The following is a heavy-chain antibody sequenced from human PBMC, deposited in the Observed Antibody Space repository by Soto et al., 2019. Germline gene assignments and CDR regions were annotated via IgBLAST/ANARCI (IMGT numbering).Heavy chain of an antibody. D-gene: IGHD4-17*01. Sequence: SETLSLTCTVSGGSIISYYWSWIRQPPGKGLEWIGYIYYSGSTNYNPSLKSRVTISVDASKNQFSLKLSSVTAADTAVYYCARDLRWDYWGQGTLVTVSS. CDR1: GGSIISYY. CDR2: IYYSGST. J-gene: IGHJ4*02. CDR3: ARDLRWDY. V-gene: IGHV4-59*01.